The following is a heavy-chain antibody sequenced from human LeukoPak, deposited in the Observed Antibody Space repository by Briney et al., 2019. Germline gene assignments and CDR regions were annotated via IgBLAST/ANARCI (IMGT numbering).Heavy chain of an antibody. V-gene: IGHV4-34*01. CDR1: GGSFSGYY. D-gene: IGHD5-12*01. CDR2: INHSGST. Sequence: SETLSLTCAVYGGSFSGYYWSWIRQPPGKGLEWIGEINHSGSTNYNPSLKSRVTISVDTSKNQFSLKLSSVTAADTAVYYCARIAVDIVATTPYYFDYWGQGTLVTVSS. J-gene: IGHJ4*02. CDR3: ARIAVDIVATTPYYFDY.